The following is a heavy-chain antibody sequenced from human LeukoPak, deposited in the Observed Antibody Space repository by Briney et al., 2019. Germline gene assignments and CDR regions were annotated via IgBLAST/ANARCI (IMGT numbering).Heavy chain of an antibody. CDR2: IYYSGST. Sequence: SQTLSLTCTVSGGSISGADYYWSWIRQPPGKGLEWIGYIYYSGSTYYNPSLKSRVTISVDTSKNQFSLKLSSVTAADTAVYYCARDLGYSSSWYGNNWFDPWGQGTLVTVSS. V-gene: IGHV4-30-4*01. CDR3: ARDLGYSSSWYGNNWFDP. CDR1: GGSISGADYY. J-gene: IGHJ5*02. D-gene: IGHD6-13*01.